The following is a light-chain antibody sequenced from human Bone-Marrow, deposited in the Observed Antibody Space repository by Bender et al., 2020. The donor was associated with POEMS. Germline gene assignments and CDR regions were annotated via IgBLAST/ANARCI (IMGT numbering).Light chain of an antibody. J-gene: IGLJ3*02. CDR2: DVS. CDR1: SSDVGGYNY. CDR3: SSYTGRTTLVV. Sequence: QSALTQPPSASGSPGQSVTISCTGTSSDVGGYNYVSWYQQDPGKAPKLIIYDVSNRPSGVSTRFSGSNSGSTASLTISGLQAEDETTYCCSSYTGRTTLVVFGGGTKLTVL. V-gene: IGLV2-14*01.